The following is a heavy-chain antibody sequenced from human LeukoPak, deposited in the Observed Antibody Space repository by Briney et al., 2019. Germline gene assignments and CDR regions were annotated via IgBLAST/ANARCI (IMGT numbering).Heavy chain of an antibody. J-gene: IGHJ4*02. D-gene: IGHD3-3*01. CDR1: GYTLTELS. CDR3: ATMPPHIYDFWSGYFC. Sequence: GASVKVSCKVSGYTLTELSMHWVRQAPGKGLEWMGGFDPEDGETIYAQKFQGRVTMTEDTSTDTAYMELSSLRSEDTAVYYCATMPPHIYDFWSGYFCWGQGTLVTVSS. V-gene: IGHV1-24*01. CDR2: FDPEDGET.